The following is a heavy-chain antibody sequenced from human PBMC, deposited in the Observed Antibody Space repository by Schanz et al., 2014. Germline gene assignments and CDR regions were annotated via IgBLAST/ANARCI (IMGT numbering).Heavy chain of an antibody. D-gene: IGHD6-13*01. CDR3: AKGPWVSSCPPED. J-gene: IGHJ4*02. CDR2: FCPGDGTT. Sequence: EVQLVESGGGLVQPGGSLRLSCAASGFSLTAYAMSWVRQAPGKGLEWLSIFCPGDGTTYYADSVKGRFTISRDTSKTTVYLQMNSLGAGDTAVYYCAKGPWVSSCPPEDWGQGTHVIVSS. V-gene: IGHV3-23*04. CDR1: GFSLTAYA.